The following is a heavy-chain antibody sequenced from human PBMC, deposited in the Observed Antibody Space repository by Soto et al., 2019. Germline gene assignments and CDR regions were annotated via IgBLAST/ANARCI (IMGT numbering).Heavy chain of an antibody. CDR3: ASMREYDSSGYYYYGMDV. V-gene: IGHV1-69*06. CDR1: GGTFSSYA. Sequence: ASVKFSCKASGGTFSSYAISWVLQAPGQGLEGMVGIIPIFGTANYAQKFQGRVTITADKSTSTAYMELSSLRSEDTAVYYCASMREYDSSGYYYYGMDVWGQGILVTVSS. D-gene: IGHD3-22*01. J-gene: IGHJ6*02. CDR2: IIPIFGTA.